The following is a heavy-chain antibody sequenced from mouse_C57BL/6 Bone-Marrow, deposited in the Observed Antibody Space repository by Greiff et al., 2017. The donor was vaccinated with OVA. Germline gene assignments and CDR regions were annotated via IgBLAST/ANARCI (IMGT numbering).Heavy chain of an antibody. V-gene: IGHV1-80*01. J-gene: IGHJ3*01. CDR1: GYAFSSYW. CDR3: ATDGGSSPWFAY. Sequence: QVQLQQSGAELVKPGASVKISCKASGYAFSSYWMNWVKQRPGKGLEWIGQIYPGSGNTYYNEKFKGKATLTAEKSSSTAYMQLSSLTSEDSAVYFCATDGGSSPWFAYWGQGTLVTVSA. CDR2: IYPGSGNT. D-gene: IGHD1-1*01.